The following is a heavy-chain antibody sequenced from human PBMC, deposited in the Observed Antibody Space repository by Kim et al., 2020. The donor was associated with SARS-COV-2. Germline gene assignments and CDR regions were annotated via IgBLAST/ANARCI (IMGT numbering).Heavy chain of an antibody. Sequence: SETLSLTCTVSGGSISSYYWSWIRQPPGKGLEWIGYIYYSGSTNYNPSLKSRVTISVDTSKNQFSLKLSSVTAADTAVYYCARHKEGGSLIRFDPWGQGTLVTVSS. J-gene: IGHJ5*02. CDR3: ARHKEGGSLIRFDP. D-gene: IGHD1-26*01. V-gene: IGHV4-59*08. CDR1: GGSISSYY. CDR2: IYYSGST.